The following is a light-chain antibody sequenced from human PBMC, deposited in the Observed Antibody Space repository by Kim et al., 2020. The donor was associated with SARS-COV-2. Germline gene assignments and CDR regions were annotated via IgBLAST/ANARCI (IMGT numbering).Light chain of an antibody. CDR2: DVR. CDR1: SSDVGGYTY. J-gene: IGLJ3*02. Sequence: GQSINISCTGTSSDVGGYTYVSGYHQHPGKAPKLMIYDVRKRPSGVSNRFSGSKSGNTASLTISGLQAEDEADYYCSSYTSISTWVFGGGTQLTVL. CDR3: SSYTSISTWV. V-gene: IGLV2-14*04.